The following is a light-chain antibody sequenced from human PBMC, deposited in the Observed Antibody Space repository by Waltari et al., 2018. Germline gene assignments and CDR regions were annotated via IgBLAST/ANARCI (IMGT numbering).Light chain of an antibody. V-gene: IGLV2-14*01. Sequence: QSALTQPASVSGSPGQSITISCTGTSSDVGGYNYVSWYQQHPGKAPKLMSYDGSKRPSGGSNRFSGSKSGNTASLTISGLQAEDEADYYCSSYTSSTPLYVFGTGTKVTVL. J-gene: IGLJ1*01. CDR1: SSDVGGYNY. CDR3: SSYTSSTPLYV. CDR2: DGS.